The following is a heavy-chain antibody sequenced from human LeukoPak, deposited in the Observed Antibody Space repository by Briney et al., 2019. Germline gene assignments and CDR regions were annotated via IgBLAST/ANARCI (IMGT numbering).Heavy chain of an antibody. CDR3: AKATGLSLEGVLGPPRPFDY. D-gene: IGHD1-1*01. J-gene: IGHJ4*02. CDR1: GFTFSSYA. CDR2: ISGSGGST. Sequence: PGGSLRLSCAASGFTFSSYAMSWVRQAPGKGLEWVSAISGSGGSTYYADSVKGRFTISRDNSKNTLYLQMNSLRAEDTAVYHCAKATGLSLEGVLGPPRPFDYWGQGTLVTVSS. V-gene: IGHV3-23*01.